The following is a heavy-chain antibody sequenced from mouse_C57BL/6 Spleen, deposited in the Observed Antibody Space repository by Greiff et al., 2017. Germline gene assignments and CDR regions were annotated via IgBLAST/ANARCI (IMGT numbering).Heavy chain of an antibody. D-gene: IGHD2-1*01. J-gene: IGHJ2*01. Sequence: QVQLKESGAELVRPGASVTLSCKASGYTFTDYEMHWVKQTPVHGLEWIGAIDPETGGTAYNQKFKGKAILSADKSSSTAYMELRSLTAEDSAVYYCTREGPNYDWGQGTTLTVSS. V-gene: IGHV1-15*01. CDR3: TREGPNYD. CDR1: GYTFTDYE. CDR2: IDPETGGT.